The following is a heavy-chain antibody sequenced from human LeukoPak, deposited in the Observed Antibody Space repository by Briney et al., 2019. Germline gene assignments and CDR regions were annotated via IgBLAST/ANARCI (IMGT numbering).Heavy chain of an antibody. CDR1: GFTFSSYE. V-gene: IGHV3-48*03. CDR2: ISSSGSAI. CDR3: AREQEVPYYYGSGEPKYYYYGMDV. D-gene: IGHD3-10*01. J-gene: IGHJ6*02. Sequence: QPGGSLRLSCAASGFTFSSYEMNWVRQAPGKGLEWVSYISSSGSAIYYADSVKGRFTISRDNAKNSLYLQMNSLRAEDTAVYYCAREQEVPYYYGSGEPKYYYYGMDVWGQGTTVTVSS.